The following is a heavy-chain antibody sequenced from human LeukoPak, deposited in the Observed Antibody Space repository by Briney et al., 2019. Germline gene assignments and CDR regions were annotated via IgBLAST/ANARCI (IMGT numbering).Heavy chain of an antibody. V-gene: IGHV3-48*02. D-gene: IGHD2-21*02. J-gene: IGHJ4*02. CDR1: GFTFRNYN. CDR2: ISSSGSTI. Sequence: PGGSLRLSCAASGFTFRNYNMIWVRQVPGRGLEWVSYISSSGSTIYYADSVKGRFAISRDNARNLLFLQMNSLTHGDTAVYFCARVSMTCDYWGQGTLVTASS. CDR3: ARVSMTCDY.